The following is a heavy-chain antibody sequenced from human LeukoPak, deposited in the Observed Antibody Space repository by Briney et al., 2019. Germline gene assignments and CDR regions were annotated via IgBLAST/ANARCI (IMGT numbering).Heavy chain of an antibody. D-gene: IGHD6-19*01. Sequence: GGSLRLSCAASGFTFSSYSMNWVRQAPGKGLEWVSSISSSSSYIYYADSVKGRFTISRDNAKNSLYLQMNGLRAEDTAVYYCARVDSSGWYEVGYWGQGTLVTVSS. CDR2: ISSSSSYI. V-gene: IGHV3-21*01. CDR1: GFTFSSYS. CDR3: ARVDSSGWYEVGY. J-gene: IGHJ4*02.